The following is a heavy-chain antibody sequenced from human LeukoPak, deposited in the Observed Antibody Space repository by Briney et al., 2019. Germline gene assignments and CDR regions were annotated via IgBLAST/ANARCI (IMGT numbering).Heavy chain of an antibody. CDR2: IRNDGLTQ. J-gene: IGHJ4*02. V-gene: IGHV3-7*01. CDR3: ARHGDYCFDL. CDR1: GFTFSSRW. D-gene: IGHD4-17*01. Sequence: GGSLELSCAASGFTFSSRWMGWVRQAPGKGLEWVANIRNDGLTQYYLDSVKGRFTIFRDNAKDSLSLQMNSLRAEDTAVYFCARHGDYCFDLWGQGTLVTVSS.